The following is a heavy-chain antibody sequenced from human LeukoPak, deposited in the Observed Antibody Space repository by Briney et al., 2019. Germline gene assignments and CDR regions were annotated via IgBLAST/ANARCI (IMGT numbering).Heavy chain of an antibody. CDR3: ARVVRGVISSWFDP. CDR2: IKQDGSEK. Sequence: GGSLRLSCAASGFTFSSYWMSWVRQAPGKGLEWVANIKQDGSEKYYVDSVKGRFTISRDNAKNSLYLQMTSLRAEDTAVYYCARVVRGVISSWFDPWGQGTLVTVSS. CDR1: GFTFSSYW. V-gene: IGHV3-7*03. D-gene: IGHD3-10*01. J-gene: IGHJ5*02.